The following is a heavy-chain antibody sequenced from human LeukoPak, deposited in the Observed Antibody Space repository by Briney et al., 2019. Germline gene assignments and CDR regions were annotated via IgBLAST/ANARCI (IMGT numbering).Heavy chain of an antibody. D-gene: IGHD1-1*01. J-gene: IGHJ4*02. CDR1: GYTFTSYD. CDR3: ANNSSY. Sequence: ASVKVSCKASGYTFTSYDINWVRQAPGQGLEWMGWVDPNSGGTTYAQKFQGRVTMTRVTSISTVYMELNSLTSDDTAVYYCANNSSYWGQGTLVTVSS. CDR2: VDPNSGGT. V-gene: IGHV1-2*02.